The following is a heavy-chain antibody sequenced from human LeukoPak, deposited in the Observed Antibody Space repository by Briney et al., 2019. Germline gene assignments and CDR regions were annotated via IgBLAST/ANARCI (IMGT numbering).Heavy chain of an antibody. V-gene: IGHV1-2*02. J-gene: IGHJ3*02. CDR3: ARGSRYSSSWAHDAFDI. Sequence: ASVKVSCKASGYTFTGYYMHWVRQAPGQGLEWMGWINPNSGGTNYAQKFQGRVTMTRDTSISTAYMELSRLRSDDTAVYYCARGSRYSSSWAHDAFDIWGQGTMVTVSS. CDR1: GYTFTGYY. D-gene: IGHD6-13*01. CDR2: INPNSGGT.